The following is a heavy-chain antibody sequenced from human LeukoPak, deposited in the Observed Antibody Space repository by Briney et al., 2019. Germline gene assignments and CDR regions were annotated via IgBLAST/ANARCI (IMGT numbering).Heavy chain of an antibody. J-gene: IGHJ4*02. D-gene: IGHD2/OR15-2a*01. CDR1: GTSFTNYG. Sequence: ASVKVSCKVVGTSFTNYGITWVRQAPGQGLEWMAWISAHNGDTNVAQNFQGRVTMTTDTSTSTAYKELRSLRSDDTAMYYCARGEYPNDYWGQGTLVTVSS. V-gene: IGHV1-18*01. CDR2: ISAHNGDT. CDR3: ARGEYPNDY.